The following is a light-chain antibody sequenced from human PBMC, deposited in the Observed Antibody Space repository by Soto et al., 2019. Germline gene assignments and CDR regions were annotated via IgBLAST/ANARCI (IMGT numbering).Light chain of an antibody. CDR2: GAS. V-gene: IGKV3-20*01. CDR3: QQYGSSPPIT. Sequence: EIVLTQSPGTLSLSPGERATLSCRASQSVSSSYLAWYQQKPGQAPRLLIYGASNRATGIPDRFSGSGSGTDFPLPISRLEPEDFAVYYCQQYGSSPPITFGPGTKVDIK. J-gene: IGKJ3*01. CDR1: QSVSSSY.